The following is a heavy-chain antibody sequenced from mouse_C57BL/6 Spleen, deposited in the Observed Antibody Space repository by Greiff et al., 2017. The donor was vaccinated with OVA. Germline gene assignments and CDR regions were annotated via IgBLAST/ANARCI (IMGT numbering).Heavy chain of an antibody. CDR2: IHPNSGST. CDR1: GYTFTSYW. J-gene: IGHJ2*01. V-gene: IGHV1-64*01. Sequence: VQLQQPGAELVKPGASVKLSCKASGYTFTSYWMPWVKQRPGQGLEWIGMIHPNSGSTNYNEKFKSKATLTVDKSSSTAYMQLSSLTSEDSAVYYCARGTTVVSFDYWGQGTTLTVSS. D-gene: IGHD1-1*01. CDR3: ARGTTVVSFDY.